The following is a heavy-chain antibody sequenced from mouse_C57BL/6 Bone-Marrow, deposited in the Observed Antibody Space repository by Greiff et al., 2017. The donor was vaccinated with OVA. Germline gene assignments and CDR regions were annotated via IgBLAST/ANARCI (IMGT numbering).Heavy chain of an antibody. CDR3: AREGYEGFAY. D-gene: IGHD2-2*01. CDR2: IYPGGGYT. CDR1: GYTFTNYW. V-gene: IGHV1-63*01. J-gene: IGHJ3*01. Sequence: VQGVESGAELVRPGTSVKMSCKASGYTFTNYWIGWAKQRPGHGLEWIGDIYPGGGYTNYNEKFKGKATLTADKSSSTAYMQFSSLTAEDSAIYYWAREGYEGFAYWGQGTLVTVSA.